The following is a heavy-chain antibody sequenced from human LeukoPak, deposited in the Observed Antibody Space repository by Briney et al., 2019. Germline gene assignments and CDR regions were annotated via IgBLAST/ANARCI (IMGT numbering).Heavy chain of an antibody. CDR2: INPSGGST. CDR3: ARVAGDYVWGSYRFHYYFDY. D-gene: IGHD3-16*02. V-gene: IGHV1-46*01. CDR1: GYTFTSYY. Sequence: ASVKVSCKASGYTFTSYYMHWVRQAPGQGLEWMGIINPSGGSTSYAQKFQGRVTMTRDTSTSTAYMELRSLRSDDTAVYYCARVAGDYVWGSYRFHYYFDYWGQGTLVTVSS. J-gene: IGHJ4*02.